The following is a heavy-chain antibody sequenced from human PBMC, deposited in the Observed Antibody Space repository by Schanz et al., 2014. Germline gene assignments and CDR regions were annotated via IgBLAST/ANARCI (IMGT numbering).Heavy chain of an antibody. D-gene: IGHD2-21*01. CDR3: ARDLEGYDGGGGGFDP. J-gene: IGHJ5*02. Sequence: VQLVESGGGVVQFGRSLRLSCEASGFTFSSYGMHWVRQSPGKGLEWVANIKQDGSEKYYVDAVKGRFTISRDNAKNSMYLHMKSLRGEDTAVYYCARDLEGYDGGGGGFDPWGQGTLVNVSS. CDR2: IKQDGSEK. V-gene: IGHV3-7*01. CDR1: GFTFSSYG.